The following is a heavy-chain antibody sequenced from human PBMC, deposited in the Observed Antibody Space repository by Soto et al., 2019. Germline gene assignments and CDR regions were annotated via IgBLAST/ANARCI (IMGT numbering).Heavy chain of an antibody. CDR1: GFTFSSYG. V-gene: IGHV3-33*01. CDR3: ARAYQEVNIVLMVYALDY. D-gene: IGHD2-8*01. J-gene: IGHJ4*02. CDR2: IWYDGSNK. Sequence: QVQLVESGGGVVQPGRSLRLSCAASGFTFSSYGMHWVRQAPGKGLEWVAVIWYDGSNKYYADSVKGRFTISRDNSKNTLYLQMNSLRAEDTAVYYCARAYQEVNIVLMVYALDYWGQGTLVTVSS.